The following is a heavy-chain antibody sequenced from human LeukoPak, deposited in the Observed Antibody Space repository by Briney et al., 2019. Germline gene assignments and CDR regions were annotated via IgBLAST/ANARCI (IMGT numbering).Heavy chain of an antibody. CDR2: IYYSGST. J-gene: IGHJ4*02. V-gene: IGHV4-61*08. CDR3: ARGGYSYGYEGAYYFDY. D-gene: IGHD5-18*01. Sequence: SETLSLTCAVSGGSISSGGYSWSWIRQPPGKGLEWIGYIYYSGSTNYNPSLKSRVTISVDTSKNQFSLKLSSVTAADTAVYYCARGGYSYGYEGAYYFDYWGQGTLVTVSS. CDR1: GGSISSGGYS.